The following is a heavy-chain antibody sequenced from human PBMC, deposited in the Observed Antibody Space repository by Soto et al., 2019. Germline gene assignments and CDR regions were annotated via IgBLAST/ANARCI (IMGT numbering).Heavy chain of an antibody. CDR2: ISYDGSNK. D-gene: IGHD3-10*01. Sequence: QVQLVESGGGVVQPGRSLRLSCAASGFTFSSYGMHWVRQAPGKGLEWVAVISYDGSNKYYADSVKGRFTISRDNSKNTLYLQMNSLRAEDTAVYYCAKGLWFGELLPSYGMDVWGQGTTVTVS. CDR1: GFTFSSYG. V-gene: IGHV3-30*18. J-gene: IGHJ6*02. CDR3: AKGLWFGELLPSYGMDV.